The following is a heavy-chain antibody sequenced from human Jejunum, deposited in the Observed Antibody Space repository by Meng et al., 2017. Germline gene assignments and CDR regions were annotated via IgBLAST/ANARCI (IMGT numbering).Heavy chain of an antibody. Sequence: GQGKEPRPGLVRPSETLSLTCTVSGGSVSRAAYYWNWIRQPPGKGLEWIGYIYYSGGTTYSPSLNSRVTISIDTAKNQVSLKVSSVTAADTAVYYCAHSSSSSSFGFDYWGQGTLVTVSS. J-gene: IGHJ4*02. V-gene: IGHV4-61*08. CDR1: GGSVSRAAYY. CDR3: AHSSSSSSFGFDY. D-gene: IGHD6-6*01. CDR2: IYYSGGT.